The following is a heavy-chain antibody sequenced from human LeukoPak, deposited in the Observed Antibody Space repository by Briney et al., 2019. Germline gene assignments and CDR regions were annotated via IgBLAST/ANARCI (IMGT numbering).Heavy chain of an antibody. CDR2: IIPIFGTA. J-gene: IGHJ4*02. Sequence: SVKVSCKASGYTFTGYHMHWVRQAPGQGLEWMGRIIPIFGTANYAQKFQGRVTITADKSTSTAYMELSSLRSEDTAVYYCATATGSYDYWGQGTLVTVSS. CDR1: GYTFTGYH. CDR3: ATATGSYDY. V-gene: IGHV1-69*06. D-gene: IGHD3-9*01.